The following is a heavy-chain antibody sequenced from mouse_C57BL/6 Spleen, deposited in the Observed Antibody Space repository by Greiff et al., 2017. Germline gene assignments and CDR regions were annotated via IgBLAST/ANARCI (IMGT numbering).Heavy chain of an antibody. CDR1: GYTFTSYW. CDR3: AREGAYYGSSYIDY. CDR2: IYPSDSET. V-gene: IGHV1-61*01. D-gene: IGHD1-1*01. J-gene: IGHJ2*01. Sequence: QVQLQQPGAELVRPGSSVKLSCKASGYTFTSYWMDWVKQRPGQGLEWIGNIYPSDSETLYNQKFKDKATLTVDKSSSTAYMQLSSLTSEDSAVYYCAREGAYYGSSYIDYWGQGTTLTVSS.